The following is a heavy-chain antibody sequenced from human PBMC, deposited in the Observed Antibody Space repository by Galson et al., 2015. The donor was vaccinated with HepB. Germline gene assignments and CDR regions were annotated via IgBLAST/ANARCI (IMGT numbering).Heavy chain of an antibody. CDR2: INPNFGTA. CDR1: GGTFSSYA. Sequence: SVKVSCKASGGTFSSYAISWVRQAPGQGLEWMGGINPNFGTANDAQKFQGRVTITADESTSTAYMELSSLRSEDTAVYCCARDVVPAAKDYYYYYMDVWGKVTTVTVSS. D-gene: IGHD2-2*01. V-gene: IGHV1-69*13. CDR3: ARDVVPAAKDYYYYYMDV. J-gene: IGHJ6*03.